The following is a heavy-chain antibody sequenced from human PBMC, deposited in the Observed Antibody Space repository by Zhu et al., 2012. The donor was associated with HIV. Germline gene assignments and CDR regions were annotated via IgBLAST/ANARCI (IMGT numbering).Heavy chain of an antibody. V-gene: IGHV4-39*07. J-gene: IGHJ4*02. CDR2: IFYTGST. Sequence: QVQLQESGPGLVKPSETLSLTCTVSGGLVSRSGYYWGWIRQPPGKGLEWIGNIFYTGSTDYNPSLKSRVTMSLDTSRNQFSLKLTSVTAADMAVYYCARFLRYGDSYWGQGPWSPSPQ. D-gene: IGHD4-17*01. CDR3: ARFLRYGDSY. CDR1: GGLVSRSGYY.